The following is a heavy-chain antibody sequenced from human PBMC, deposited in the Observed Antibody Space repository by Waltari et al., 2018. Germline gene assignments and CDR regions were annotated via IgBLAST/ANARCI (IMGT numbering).Heavy chain of an antibody. CDR3: AKDSRGYTPSPGDS. D-gene: IGHD5-18*01. CDR1: GFSFGGYA. J-gene: IGHJ4*02. Sequence: EVQLLQSGGGLVQPGGSLRLSCEGSGFSFGGYAMTWVRQAPGKGVEWLSTIGGSGSTTFYADSVRGRFTISRDNAKNTVFLELNSLRVDDTAFYYCAKDSRGYTPSPGDSWGQGAQVTVS. CDR2: IGGSGSTT. V-gene: IGHV3-23*01.